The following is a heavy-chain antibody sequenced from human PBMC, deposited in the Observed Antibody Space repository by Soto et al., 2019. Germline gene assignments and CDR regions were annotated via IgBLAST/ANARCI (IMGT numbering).Heavy chain of an antibody. D-gene: IGHD1-20*01. CDR2: IYPGDSDT. CDR1: GYSFTSYW. Sequence: GESLKISCKGSGYSFTSYWIGWVRQMPGKGLEWMGIIYPGDSDTRYSPSFQGQVTISADKSISTAYLQRSSLKASDTAMYYCARPRGYNWNPDAFDIWGQGTMVTVSS. J-gene: IGHJ3*02. CDR3: ARPRGYNWNPDAFDI. V-gene: IGHV5-51*01.